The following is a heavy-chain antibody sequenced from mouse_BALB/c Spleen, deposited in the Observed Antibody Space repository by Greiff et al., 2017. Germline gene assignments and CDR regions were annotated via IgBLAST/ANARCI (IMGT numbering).Heavy chain of an antibody. Sequence: EVQGVESGGGLVQPGGSLRLSCATSGFTFTDYYMSWVRQPPGKALEWLGFIRNKANGYTTEYSASVKGRFTISRDNSQSILYLQMNTLRAEDSATYYCARALSYYGYDGWFAYWGQGTLVTVSA. CDR3: ARALSYYGYDGWFAY. CDR2: IRNKANGYTT. D-gene: IGHD2-9*01. V-gene: IGHV7-3*02. J-gene: IGHJ3*01. CDR1: GFTFTDYY.